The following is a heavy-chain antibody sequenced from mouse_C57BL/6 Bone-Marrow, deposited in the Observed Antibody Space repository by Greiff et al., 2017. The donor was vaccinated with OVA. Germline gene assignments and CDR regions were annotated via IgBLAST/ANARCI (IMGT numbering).Heavy chain of an antibody. J-gene: IGHJ2*01. CDR3: ARHLATLYYFDY. CDR1: GFTFSSYG. D-gene: IGHD6-1*01. V-gene: IGHV5-6*01. CDR2: LSSGGSYT. Sequence: EVHLVESGGDLVKPGGSLKLSCAASGFTFSSYGMSWVRQTPDKRLEWVATLSSGGSYTYYPDSVKGRFTISRDNAKNTLYLQMSSLKSEDTAMYYCARHLATLYYFDYWGQGTTLTVSS.